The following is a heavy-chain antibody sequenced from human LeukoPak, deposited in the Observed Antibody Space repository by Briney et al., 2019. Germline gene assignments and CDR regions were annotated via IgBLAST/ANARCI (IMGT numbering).Heavy chain of an antibody. D-gene: IGHD2-2*01. J-gene: IGHJ4*02. CDR2: INTNTGNP. CDR3: AKKYCSSASCYFDY. V-gene: IGHV7-4-1*02. Sequence: ASVKVSCKASGYTFTSYAMNWVRQAPGPGLEWMGWINTNTGNPTYAQDFTGRFVFSLDTSVSTAYLQISSLKAEDTAVYYCAKKYCSSASCYFDYWGQGTLVTVSS. CDR1: GYTFTSYA.